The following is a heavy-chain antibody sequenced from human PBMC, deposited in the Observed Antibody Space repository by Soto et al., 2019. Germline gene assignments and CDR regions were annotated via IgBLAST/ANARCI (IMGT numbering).Heavy chain of an antibody. J-gene: IGHJ4*02. CDR2: IKQDGSEK. V-gene: IGHV3-7*01. CDR3: ARDKVVGPTLLDY. D-gene: IGHD1-26*01. Sequence: GGSLRLSCAASGFTFSSYWMSWVRQAPGKGLEWVANIKQDGSEKYYVDSVKGRFTISRDNAKNSLYLQMNSLRAEDTAVYYCARDKVVGPTLLDYWGQGALVTVSS. CDR1: GFTFSSYW.